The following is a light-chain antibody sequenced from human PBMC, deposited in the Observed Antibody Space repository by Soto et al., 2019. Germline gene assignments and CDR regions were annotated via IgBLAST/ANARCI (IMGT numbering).Light chain of an antibody. CDR2: DNN. Sequence: QSVLTQPPSVSAATGQKVPISCSGSSSNIGNNYVSWYQQVPRTAPKLLIYDNNKRPSGNPDRFSGSKSGTSATLGISGLQTGDEADYYCGTRDSSLSVHVFGTGTKVTVL. J-gene: IGLJ1*01. CDR3: GTRDSSLSVHV. CDR1: SSNIGNNY. V-gene: IGLV1-51*01.